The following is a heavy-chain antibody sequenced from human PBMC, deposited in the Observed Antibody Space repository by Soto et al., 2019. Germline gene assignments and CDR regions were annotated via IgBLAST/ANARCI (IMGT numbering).Heavy chain of an antibody. Sequence: GGSLRLSCEVSGFTFSTHGMHWVRQAPGKGLEWVAGTSYDGTNKYYARSVQGRFTISRENSMKTLYLQMNSLRTEDTAVYYCAKDLSGARWYYDALDVWGQGTTVTVSS. D-gene: IGHD2-15*01. CDR2: TSYDGTNK. J-gene: IGHJ6*02. V-gene: IGHV3-30*18. CDR3: AKDLSGARWYYDALDV. CDR1: GFTFSTHG.